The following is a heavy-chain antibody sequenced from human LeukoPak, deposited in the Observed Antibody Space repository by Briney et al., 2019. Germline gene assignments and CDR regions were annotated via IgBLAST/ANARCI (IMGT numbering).Heavy chain of an antibody. D-gene: IGHD6-13*01. J-gene: IGHJ5*02. CDR1: GFTFSSYS. V-gene: IGHV3-21*01. CDR2: ISSSSSYI. Sequence: GGSLRLSCAASGFTFSSYSMNWVRQAPGKGLEWVSSISSSSSYIYYADSVKGRFTISRDNAKNSLYLQMNSLRAEDTAVYYCARDLYAAGTQWFDPWGQGTLVTVSS. CDR3: ARDLYAAGTQWFDP.